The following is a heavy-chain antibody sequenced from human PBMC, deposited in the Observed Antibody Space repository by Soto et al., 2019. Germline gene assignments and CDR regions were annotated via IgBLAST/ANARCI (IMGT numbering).Heavy chain of an antibody. CDR2: IYYSGST. CDR1: GGSISSSSYY. Sequence: SETLSLTCTVSGGSISSSSYYWGWIRQPPGKGLEWIGSIYYSGSTYYNPSLKSRVTISVDTSKNQFSLKLSSVTAADTAVYYCARKFGGSSWNPFDYWGQGTLVTVSS. J-gene: IGHJ4*02. V-gene: IGHV4-39*01. CDR3: ARKFGGSSWNPFDY. D-gene: IGHD6-13*01.